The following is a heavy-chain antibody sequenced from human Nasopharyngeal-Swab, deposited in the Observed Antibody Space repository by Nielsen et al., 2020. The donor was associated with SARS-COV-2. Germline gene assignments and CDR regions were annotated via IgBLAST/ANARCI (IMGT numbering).Heavy chain of an antibody. CDR3: ARKAQNYYDSNGYLY. CDR1: GFTYSSYE. CDR2: ISNSGSTI. J-gene: IGHJ4*02. Sequence: SLSLDCAASGFTYSSYEMNWVRQAPGKWLEWVSYISNSGSTIYYADSVKGRFTISRDNAKNSLYLQMKSLRAEDTAVYYCARKAQNYYDSNGYLYWGQGTLVTVSS. V-gene: IGHV3-48*03. D-gene: IGHD3-22*01.